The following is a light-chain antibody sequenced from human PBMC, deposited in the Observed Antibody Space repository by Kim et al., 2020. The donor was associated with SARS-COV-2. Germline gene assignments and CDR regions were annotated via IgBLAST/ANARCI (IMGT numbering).Light chain of an antibody. V-gene: IGKV1-5*03. CDR2: KAF. Sequence: DIQMTQSPSTVSASVGERVTITCRASQSLDGWLARYQQKPGRAPKLVIRKAFSLESGVPSRFSGSGFATEFTLTISDLQPEDSATYHCQHYNGYPISFGGGTKLEI. J-gene: IGKJ4*01. CDR1: QSLDGW. CDR3: QHYNGYPIS.